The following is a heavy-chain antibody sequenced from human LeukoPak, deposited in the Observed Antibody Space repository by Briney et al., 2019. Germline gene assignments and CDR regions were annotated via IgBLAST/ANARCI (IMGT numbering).Heavy chain of an antibody. CDR2: IYDSGST. D-gene: IGHD3-3*01. J-gene: IGHJ6*03. CDR1: GGSISSYY. Sequence: PSETLSLTCSVSGGSISSYYWSWIRQPPGKGLDWIGYIYDSGSTSYNPSLQSRVTISIDTSKNQFSLRLTSVNAADTAVYYCARGGSYYDFWSGYYDYYYYMDVWGKGTTVTVSS. V-gene: IGHV4-59*01. CDR3: ARGGSYYDFWSGYYDYYYYMDV.